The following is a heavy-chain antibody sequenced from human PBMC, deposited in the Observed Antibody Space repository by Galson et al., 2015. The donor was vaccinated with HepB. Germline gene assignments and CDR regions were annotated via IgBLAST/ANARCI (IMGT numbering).Heavy chain of an antibody. CDR3: ARDRAYSSVGPTFDFQH. D-gene: IGHD6-25*01. CDR1: GFTFSSYA. Sequence: SLRLSCAASGFTFSSYAMHWVRQAPGKGLEWVAVISYDGSNKYYADSVKGRFTISRDNSKNTLYLQMNSLRAEDTAVYYCARDRAYSSVGPTFDFQHWGQGTLVTVSS. J-gene: IGHJ1*01. CDR2: ISYDGSNK. V-gene: IGHV3-30*04.